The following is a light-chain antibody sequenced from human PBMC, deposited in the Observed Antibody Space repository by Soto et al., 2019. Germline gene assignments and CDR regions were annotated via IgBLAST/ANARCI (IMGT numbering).Light chain of an antibody. V-gene: IGLV1-44*01. CDR1: RSNIGTNT. Sequence: QSALTQPPSASGTPGQRVTISCSGSRSNIGTNTVNWYQHLPGTAPKLLIYNNNQRPSGVPDRFSGSKSGTSASLAISGLQSEDETDYFCAAWDDTLNGPVFGGGTKLTVL. CDR2: NNN. J-gene: IGLJ2*01. CDR3: AAWDDTLNGPV.